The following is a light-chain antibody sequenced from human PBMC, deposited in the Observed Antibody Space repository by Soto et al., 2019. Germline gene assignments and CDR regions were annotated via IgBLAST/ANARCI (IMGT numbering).Light chain of an antibody. Sequence: QSVRTQPPSGSGAPGQSVAISCTGTSSDVGGSNGVSWYQQPPGTAPKLIIYDVSNRPSGVPDRFSGSKSGNTASLIISGLQAEDEGDYYCSSYTSSSTYVFGTGTKVTVL. CDR1: SSDVGGSNG. V-gene: IGLV2-18*02. CDR3: SSYTSSSTYV. J-gene: IGLJ1*01. CDR2: DVS.